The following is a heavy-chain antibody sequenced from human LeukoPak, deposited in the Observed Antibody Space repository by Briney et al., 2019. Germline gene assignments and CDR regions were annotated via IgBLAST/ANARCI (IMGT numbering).Heavy chain of an antibody. CDR3: ARVAGVSALAFDY. D-gene: IGHD1-26*01. CDR1: GYTFTSSG. V-gene: IGHV1-18*01. J-gene: IGHJ4*02. CDR2: ITGYNGDT. Sequence: ASVRVSCKASGYTFTSSGISWVRQAPGQGLEWMGWITGYNGDTKYAQKFQGRVTMTTDTSTSTAYMDLRSLSSDDSAVYYCARVAGVSALAFDYGGQGPLVTVS.